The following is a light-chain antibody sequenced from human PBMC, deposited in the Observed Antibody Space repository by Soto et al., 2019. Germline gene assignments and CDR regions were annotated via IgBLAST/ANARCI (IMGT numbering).Light chain of an antibody. V-gene: IGKV2-30*02. CDR2: KIS. J-gene: IGKJ1*01. CDR1: QGLVHSDGNTY. Sequence: VVMTQSPLSLPVTLGQPATISCRSSQGLVHSDGNTYLSWFQQRPGQSPRRLIYKISNRDSGVPDRFSGSGSGTDFTLKISRVEAEDIGVYYCMQGSHWPTTFGQGTKVDSK. CDR3: MQGSHWPTT.